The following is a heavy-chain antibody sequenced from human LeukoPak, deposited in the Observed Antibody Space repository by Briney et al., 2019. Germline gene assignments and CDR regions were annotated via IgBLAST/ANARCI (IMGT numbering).Heavy chain of an antibody. D-gene: IGHD2-2*01. CDR3: ASSCSSTSCYGRDV. CDR1: GFTFDDYG. V-gene: IGHV3-20*01. CDR2: INWNGGST. Sequence: PGGSLRLSCAASGFTFDDYGMSWTSQAPGKGLEWVSGINWNGGSTGYADSVKGRFTISRDNAKNSLYLQMNSLRAEDAALYHCASSCSSTSCYGRDVWGKGTTVTVSS. J-gene: IGHJ6*04.